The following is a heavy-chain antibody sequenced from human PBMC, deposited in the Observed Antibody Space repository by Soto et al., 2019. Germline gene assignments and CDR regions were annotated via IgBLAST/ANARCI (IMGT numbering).Heavy chain of an antibody. V-gene: IGHV3-33*01. CDR1: GFTFSSYG. CDR2: TWNDGSKK. CDR3: ARDMGYSSGHGFDY. J-gene: IGHJ4*02. Sequence: QVQLVESGGGVVQPGRSLRLSCAASGFTFSSYGMQWVRQAPGKGLDWVARTWNDGSKKYYADSVKGRFTISRDNSKNTLYLQMDGLRDEDTAVYYCARDMGYSSGHGFDYWGQGTLVTVSS. D-gene: IGHD6-19*01.